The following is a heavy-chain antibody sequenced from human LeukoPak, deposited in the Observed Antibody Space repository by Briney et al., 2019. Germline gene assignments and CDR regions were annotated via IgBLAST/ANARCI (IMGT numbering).Heavy chain of an antibody. CDR3: AREADYYDSS. V-gene: IGHV3-53*01. J-gene: IGHJ4*02. CDR2: IYSGGNT. D-gene: IGHD3-22*01. CDR1: GFTVSSNH. Sequence: GRSRRLSCAASGFTVSSNHMSWVRQAPGKGLEWVSVIYSGGNTYYADSVKGRFTISRDNSKNTLYLQMNSLRAEDTAVYYCAREADYYDSSWGQGTLVTVSS.